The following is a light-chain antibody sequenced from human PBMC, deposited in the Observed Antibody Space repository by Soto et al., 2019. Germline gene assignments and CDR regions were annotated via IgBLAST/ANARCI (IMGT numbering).Light chain of an antibody. Sequence: DIQMTQSPSSLSASVGDRVTITCRASQSISSYLNWYQQKPGKAPKLLIYAASSLQSGVPSRFSGSGSGTEFTLTISSLQPDDFATYYCQQYNSYSPLTFGGGTKVEIK. CDR1: QSISSY. CDR3: QQYNSYSPLT. J-gene: IGKJ4*01. CDR2: AAS. V-gene: IGKV1-5*01.